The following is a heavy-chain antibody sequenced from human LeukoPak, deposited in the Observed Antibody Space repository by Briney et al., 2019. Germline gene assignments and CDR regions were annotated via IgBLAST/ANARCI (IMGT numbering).Heavy chain of an antibody. CDR3: ARQWLDYGMDV. CDR1: GFTFDDYG. D-gene: IGHD6-19*01. J-gene: IGHJ6*02. V-gene: IGHV3-20*01. Sequence: GGSLKLSCAASGFTFDDYGMSWVRQAPGKGLEWVSGINWNGGSTGYADSVKGRFTISRDNAKNSLYLQMNSLRAEDTALYHCARQWLDYGMDVWGQGTTVTVSS. CDR2: INWNGGST.